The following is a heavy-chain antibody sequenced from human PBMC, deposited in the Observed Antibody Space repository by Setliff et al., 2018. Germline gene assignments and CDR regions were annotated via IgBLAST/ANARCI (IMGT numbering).Heavy chain of an antibody. D-gene: IGHD1-26*01. CDR3: AREVGTSTSSDAFDV. CDR2: IYHSGSA. J-gene: IGHJ3*01. Sequence: PSETLSLTCTVSGDSISSGDYFWSWIRQPPGKGLEWIAYIYHSGSAYYNPSLKSRVTMSVDTSKNQFSLHLTSVTAADTAVYYCAREVGTSTSSDAFDVWDQGMMVTVSS. V-gene: IGHV4-30-4*08. CDR1: GDSISSGDYF.